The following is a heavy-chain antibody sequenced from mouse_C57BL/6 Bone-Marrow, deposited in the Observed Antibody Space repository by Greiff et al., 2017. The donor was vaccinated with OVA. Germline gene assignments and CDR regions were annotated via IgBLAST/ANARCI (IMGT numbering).Heavy chain of an antibody. D-gene: IGHD1-1*01. CDR3: ARGEITTVVAPTD. Sequence: EVQVVESGPGLVKPSQSLSLTCSVTGYSITSGYYWNWIRQFPGNKLEWMGYISYDGSNNYNPSLKNRISITRDTSKNQFFLKLNSVTTEDTATYYCARGEITTVVAPTDWGQGTTLTVSS. J-gene: IGHJ2*01. V-gene: IGHV3-6*01. CDR2: ISYDGSN. CDR1: GYSITSGYY.